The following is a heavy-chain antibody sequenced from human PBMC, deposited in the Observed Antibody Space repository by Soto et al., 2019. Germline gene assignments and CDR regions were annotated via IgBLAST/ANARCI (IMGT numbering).Heavy chain of an antibody. Sequence: PSETLSLTCTVSGGSISSYYWSWIRQPPGKGKEWIGYIYYSGSTNYNPSLKSRVTISVDTSKNQISLKLSSVTAADTAGYYCNSGDYRSVDYSGQGTLVTVSS. CDR2: IYYSGST. CDR1: GGSISSYY. V-gene: IGHV4-59*01. D-gene: IGHD4-17*01. CDR3: NSGDYRSVDY. J-gene: IGHJ4*02.